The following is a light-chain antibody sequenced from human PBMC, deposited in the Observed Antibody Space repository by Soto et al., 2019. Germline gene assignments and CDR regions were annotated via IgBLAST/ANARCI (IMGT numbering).Light chain of an antibody. V-gene: IGKV3-20*01. J-gene: IGKJ2*01. CDR3: QQSGRTPYT. CDR1: QSVTSTY. CDR2: ATS. Sequence: EIVLTQSPGTLSLSPGERATLSCRASQSVTSTYLAWYQHKRGQAPRLLIYATSSRATGIPDRFSGSGSGTDFTLTINGLEPEDFAVYYCQQSGRTPYTFGQGTKLEI.